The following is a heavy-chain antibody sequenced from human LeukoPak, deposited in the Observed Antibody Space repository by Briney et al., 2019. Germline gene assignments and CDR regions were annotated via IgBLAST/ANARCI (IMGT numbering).Heavy chain of an antibody. CDR2: ISSSSSYI. J-gene: IGHJ4*02. CDR3: ARGRDQEPRLYYFDY. CDR1: GFTFSSYS. Sequence: GGSLRLSCAASGFTFSSYSMNWVRQAPGKGLEWVSSISSSSSYIYYADSVKGRFTISRDNAKNSLYLQMNSLRAEDTAVYYCARGRDQEPRLYYFDYWGQGNLVTVSS. V-gene: IGHV3-21*01. D-gene: IGHD1-26*01.